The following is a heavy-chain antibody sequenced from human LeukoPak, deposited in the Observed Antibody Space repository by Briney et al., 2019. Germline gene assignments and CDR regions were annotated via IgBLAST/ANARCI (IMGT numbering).Heavy chain of an antibody. CDR3: ARLFPSYDYVWGSYRINAFDI. CDR1: GGSISSYY. J-gene: IGHJ3*02. Sequence: PSETLSLTCTVSGGSISSYYWSWIRQPPGKGLEWIGYIYTSGSTNYNPSLKSRVTISVDASKNQFSLKLSSVTAADTAVYYCARLFPSYDYVWGSYRINAFDIWGQGTMVTVSS. D-gene: IGHD3-16*02. V-gene: IGHV4-4*09. CDR2: IYTSGST.